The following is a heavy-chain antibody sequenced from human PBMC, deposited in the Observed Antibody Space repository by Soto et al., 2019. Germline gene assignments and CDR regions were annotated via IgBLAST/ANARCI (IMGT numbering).Heavy chain of an antibody. CDR2: IYTSGST. D-gene: IGHD3-16*02. CDR3: ARGALIPL. CDR1: GGSLSSYY. Sequence: SETLSLTCTVSGGSLSSYYWSWIRQPAGKGLEWIGRIYTSGSTNYNPSLRSRVTMSVDTSKNQFSLTLRSVTAADTAVYYCARGALIPLWGQGTMVTVPS. J-gene: IGHJ3*01. V-gene: IGHV4-4*07.